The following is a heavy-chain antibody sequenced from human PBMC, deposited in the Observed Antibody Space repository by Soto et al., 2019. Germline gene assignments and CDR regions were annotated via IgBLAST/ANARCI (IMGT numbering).Heavy chain of an antibody. V-gene: IGHV1-2*02. Sequence: ASVKVSCKASGYTFTGYYVHWVREAPGQGLEWMGWINPETGATSYAQKFQGRVTLSRDTSINTAYLELSSLRFDDAAVYFCARERYQVISDGMDVWGQGTTVTVYS. CDR3: ARERYQVISDGMDV. CDR1: GYTFTGYY. D-gene: IGHD2-2*01. CDR2: INPETGAT. J-gene: IGHJ6*02.